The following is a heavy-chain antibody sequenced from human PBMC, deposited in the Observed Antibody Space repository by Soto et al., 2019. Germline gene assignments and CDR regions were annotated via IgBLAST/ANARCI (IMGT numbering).Heavy chain of an antibody. D-gene: IGHD3-10*01. CDR1: GYTFTGYY. CDR3: ARSGIPMVRGVIIADWFDP. V-gene: IGHV1-2*04. Sequence: QVQLVQSGAEVKKPGASVKVSCKASGYTFTGYYMHWVRQAPGQGLEWMGWINPNSGGTNYAQKFQGWVTMTRDTSISTAYMELSRLRSDDTAVYYCARSGIPMVRGVIIADWFDPWGQGTLVTVSS. CDR2: INPNSGGT. J-gene: IGHJ5*02.